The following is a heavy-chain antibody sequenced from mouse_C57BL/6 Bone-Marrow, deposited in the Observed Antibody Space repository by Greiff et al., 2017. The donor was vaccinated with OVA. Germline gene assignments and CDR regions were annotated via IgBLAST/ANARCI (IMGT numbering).Heavy chain of an antibody. CDR3: ARLYYGAWFAY. CDR1: GFTFSSYA. Sequence: EVNLVESGGGLVKPGGSLKLSCAASGFTFSSYAMSWVRQTPEKRLEWVATISDGGSYTYYPDNVKGRFTISRDNAKNNLYLQMSHLKSEDTAMYYCARLYYGAWFAYWGQGTLVTVSA. J-gene: IGHJ3*01. D-gene: IGHD1-1*01. CDR2: ISDGGSYT. V-gene: IGHV5-4*03.